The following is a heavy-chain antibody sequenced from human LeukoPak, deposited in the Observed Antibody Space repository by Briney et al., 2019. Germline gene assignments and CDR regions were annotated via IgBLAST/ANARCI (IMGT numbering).Heavy chain of an antibody. D-gene: IGHD1-26*01. Sequence: GGSLRLSCAASGFTFSSYSMNWVRQAPGKGLEWVSYISSSSSTIYYADSVKGRFTISRDIAKNSLYLQMNSLRAEDTAVYYCAKDLELTPFDYWGQGTLVTVSS. CDR3: AKDLELTPFDY. V-gene: IGHV3-48*04. J-gene: IGHJ4*02. CDR1: GFTFSSYS. CDR2: ISSSSSTI.